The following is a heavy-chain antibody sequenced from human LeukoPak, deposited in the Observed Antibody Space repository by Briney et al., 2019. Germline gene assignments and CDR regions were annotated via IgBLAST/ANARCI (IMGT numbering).Heavy chain of an antibody. Sequence: GGSLRLSCAASGFTFSDYDMHWARQVTGRGLEWVSAIGIGGDTYYPGSVKGRFTISRENAKNSVYLQMNSLGAGDSAVYFCVRGRSSGPNNNYNMDVWGPGTTVTVSS. D-gene: IGHD6-19*01. J-gene: IGHJ6*02. CDR2: IGIGGDT. CDR1: GFTFSDYD. V-gene: IGHV3-13*01. CDR3: VRGRSSGPNNNYNMDV.